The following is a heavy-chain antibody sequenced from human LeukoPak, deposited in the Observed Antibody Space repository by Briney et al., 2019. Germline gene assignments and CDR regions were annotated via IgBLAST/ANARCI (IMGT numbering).Heavy chain of an antibody. CDR1: GGSISSYY. CDR3: ARSRGWLQSHPLGY. CDR2: IHHSGST. D-gene: IGHD5-24*01. J-gene: IGHJ4*02. Sequence: NPSETLSLTCTVSGGSISSYYWNWIRQPPGKGLEWIGEIHHSGSTNYNPSLKSRVTVSVDTSKNQFSLKLSSVTAADTAVYYCARSRGWLQSHPLGYWGQGTLVTVSS. V-gene: IGHV4-34*01.